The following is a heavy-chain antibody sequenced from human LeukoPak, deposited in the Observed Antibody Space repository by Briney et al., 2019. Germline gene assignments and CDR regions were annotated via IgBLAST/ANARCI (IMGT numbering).Heavy chain of an antibody. Sequence: GGSLRLSCAASGFTFSSYEMNWVRQAPGKGLEWVSYISSSGYIYYADPVKGRFTISRDNAKNSLYLQMNSLRAEDTAVYYCATSPGLGYSSSLTGVDYWGQGTLVTVSS. CDR1: GFTFSSYE. CDR3: ATSPGLGYSSSLTGVDY. D-gene: IGHD6-6*01. V-gene: IGHV3-21*05. J-gene: IGHJ4*02. CDR2: ISSSGYI.